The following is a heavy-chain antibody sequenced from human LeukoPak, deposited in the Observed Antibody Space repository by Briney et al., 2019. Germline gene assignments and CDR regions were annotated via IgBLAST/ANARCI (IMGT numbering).Heavy chain of an antibody. V-gene: IGHV3-21*01. CDR2: ISSSSSYI. J-gene: IGHJ4*02. Sequence: GGSLRLSCAASGFTFSSYSMNWVRQAPGKGLEWVSSISSSSSYIYYADSVKGRFTISRDNAKNSLYLQMNSLRAEDTAVYYCASRGLDYYDSSGYYYPYWGQGTLVTVSS. D-gene: IGHD3-22*01. CDR3: ASRGLDYYDSSGYYYPY. CDR1: GFTFSSYS.